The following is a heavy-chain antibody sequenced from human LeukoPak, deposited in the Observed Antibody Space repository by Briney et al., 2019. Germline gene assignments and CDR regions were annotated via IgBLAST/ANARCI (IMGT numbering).Heavy chain of an antibody. CDR1: GFTFSKFP. CDR2: ISASGDVT. CDR3: AKSLFTSATGTGRAFHI. D-gene: IGHD1-1*01. J-gene: IGHJ3*02. V-gene: IGHV3-23*01. Sequence: GGSLRLSCAASGFTFSKFPMGWVRQAPGRGLEWVSAISASGDVTFYADSLRGRFTISRDDSKSTLYLQMNGLRAEDTAIFYCAKSLFTSATGTGRAFHIWGQGTRVTVSS.